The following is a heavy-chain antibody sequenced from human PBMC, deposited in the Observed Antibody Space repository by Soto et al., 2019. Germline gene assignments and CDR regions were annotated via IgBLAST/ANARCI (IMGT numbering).Heavy chain of an antibody. CDR1: GYPVTAYY. V-gene: IGHV1-2*02. D-gene: IGHD3-3*01. CDR2: INPATGAA. Sequence: QLHLVQSGAVVKKPGASVTVSCSASGYPVTAYYMHWVRQAPGRGLEWMGGINPATGAAKYTQTFQGRVTVTRDTVTSTVFMELSGLTSGATAVFLCARGGGVGVAGSAAFDMWGQGTLVTVSS. J-gene: IGHJ3*02. CDR3: ARGGGVGVAGSAAFDM.